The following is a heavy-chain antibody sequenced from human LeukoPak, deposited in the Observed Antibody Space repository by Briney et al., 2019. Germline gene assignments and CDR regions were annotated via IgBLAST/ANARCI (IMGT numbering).Heavy chain of an antibody. D-gene: IGHD6-13*01. J-gene: IGHJ6*02. Sequence: HPGGSLRLSCAASGFTVSSNYMSWVRQAPGKGLEWVSVIYSGGSTYYADSVKGRFTISRDNSKNTLYLQMNSPRAEDTAVYYCARDERAAAGKFVYYYGMDVWGQGTTVTVSS. CDR3: ARDERAAAGKFVYYYGMDV. V-gene: IGHV3-66*01. CDR1: GFTVSSNY. CDR2: IYSGGST.